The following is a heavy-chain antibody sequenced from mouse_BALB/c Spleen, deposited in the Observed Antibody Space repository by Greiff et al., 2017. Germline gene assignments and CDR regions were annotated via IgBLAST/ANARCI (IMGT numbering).Heavy chain of an antibody. V-gene: IGHV5-4*02. J-gene: IGHJ3*01. CDR2: ISDGGSYT. CDR1: GFTFSDYY. CDR3: ARGPWFAY. Sequence: EVQLVESGGGLVKPGGSLKLSCAASGFTFSDYYMYWVRQTPEKRLEWVATISDGGSYTYYPDSVKGRFTISRDNAKNNLYLQMSSLKSEDTAMYYCARGPWFAYWGQGTLVTVSA.